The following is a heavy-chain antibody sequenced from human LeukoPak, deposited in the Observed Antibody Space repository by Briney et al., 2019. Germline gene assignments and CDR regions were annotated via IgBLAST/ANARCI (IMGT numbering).Heavy chain of an antibody. CDR3: AKDVDDSRGYYYVFEN. CDR2: ISGSGGST. D-gene: IGHD3-22*01. CDR1: GFTFSSYS. Sequence: GGSLRLSCAASGFTFSSYSMNWVRQAPGKGLEWVSAISGSGGSTYYADSVKGRFTISRDNAKNSLYLQMNSLRTDDTALYYCAKDVDDSRGYYYVFENWGQGTLVTVSS. V-gene: IGHV3-23*01. J-gene: IGHJ4*02.